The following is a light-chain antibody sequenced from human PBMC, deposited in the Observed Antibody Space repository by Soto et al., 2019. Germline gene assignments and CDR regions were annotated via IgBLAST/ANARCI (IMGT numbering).Light chain of an antibody. CDR3: QQYNSYLYT. V-gene: IGKV1-5*03. CDR2: TAS. Sequence: DIQMTQSPSTLSASVGDRVTITCRASQSISYWLAWYQQKPGKAPKLLIYTASSLESGVPSRFRGSGPGTEFTLTISSLQPDDFATYYCQQYNSYLYTFGPGTKLDIK. CDR1: QSISYW. J-gene: IGKJ2*01.